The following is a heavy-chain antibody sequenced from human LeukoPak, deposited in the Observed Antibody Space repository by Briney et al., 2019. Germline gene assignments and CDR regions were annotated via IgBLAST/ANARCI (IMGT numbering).Heavy chain of an antibody. V-gene: IGHV3-48*03. CDR2: ISSSGSTI. D-gene: IGHD3-10*01. Sequence: QTGGSLRLSCAASGFTFSSYEMNWVRQAPGKGLEWVSYISSSGSTIYYADSVKGRFTISRDNSKNTLYLQVNSLRAEDTAVYYCARESAVPITMVRGVLDYWGQGTLVTVSS. J-gene: IGHJ4*02. CDR1: GFTFSSYE. CDR3: ARESAVPITMVRGVLDY.